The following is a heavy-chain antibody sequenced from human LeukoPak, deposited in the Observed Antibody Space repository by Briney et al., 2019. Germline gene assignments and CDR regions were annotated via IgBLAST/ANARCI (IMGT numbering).Heavy chain of an antibody. CDR1: GFTFSDYY. Sequence: PGGSLRLSCAASGFTFSDYYMSWIRQAPGKGLEWVSYISSSGSTIYYADSVKGRFTISRDNAKNSLYLQMNSLRAEDTAVYYCARVEKYCSSTSCSDDAFDIWGQGTMVTVSS. J-gene: IGHJ3*02. CDR2: ISSSGSTI. CDR3: ARVEKYCSSTSCSDDAFDI. D-gene: IGHD2-2*01. V-gene: IGHV3-11*01.